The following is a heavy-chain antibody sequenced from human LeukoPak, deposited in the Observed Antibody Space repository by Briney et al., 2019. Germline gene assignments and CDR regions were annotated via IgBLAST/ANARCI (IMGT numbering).Heavy chain of an antibody. CDR3: ARGPAGYN. CDR2: IYSGGST. D-gene: IGHD1-1*01. CDR1: GFTVSSNH. J-gene: IGHJ4*02. Sequence: TGGSLGLSCAASGFTVSSNHMSWVRQAPGKGLEWVSVIYSGGSTDYADSVKGRFTISRDNLKNTLYLQMNSLRAEDTAVYYCARGPAGYNWGQGTLVTFSS. V-gene: IGHV3-53*01.